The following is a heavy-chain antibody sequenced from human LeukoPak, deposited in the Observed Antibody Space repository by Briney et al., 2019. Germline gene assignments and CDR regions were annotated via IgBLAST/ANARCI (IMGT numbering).Heavy chain of an antibody. J-gene: IGHJ3*02. CDR3: ARDLGSGYSSSWFGDAFDI. D-gene: IGHD6-13*01. V-gene: IGHV1-18*01. CDR2: ISAYNGNT. Sequence: ASVKVSCKASGYTFTSYGISWVRQAPGQGLERMGWISAYNGNTNYAQKLQGRVTMTTDTSTSTAYMELRSLRSDDTAVYYCARDLGSGYSSSWFGDAFDIWGQGTMVTVSS. CDR1: GYTFTSYG.